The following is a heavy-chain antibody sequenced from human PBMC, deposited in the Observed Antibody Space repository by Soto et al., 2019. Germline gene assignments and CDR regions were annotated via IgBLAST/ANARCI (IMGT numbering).Heavy chain of an antibody. D-gene: IGHD5-12*01. V-gene: IGHV3-21*01. J-gene: IGHJ6*02. CDR3: VRVSDGYDYYYYYGMDV. CDR2: ISSSSSYI. Sequence: EVQLVESGGGLVKPGGSLRLSCAASGFTFSSYSMNWVRQAPGKGLEWVSSISSSSSYIYYADSVKGRFTISRDNAKNSLYLQMNSLRAEDTAVYYCVRVSDGYDYYYYYGMDVWGQGTTVTVSS. CDR1: GFTFSSYS.